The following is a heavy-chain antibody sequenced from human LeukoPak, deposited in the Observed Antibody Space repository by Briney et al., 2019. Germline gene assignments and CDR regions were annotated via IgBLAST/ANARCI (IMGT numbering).Heavy chain of an antibody. CDR2: ISCDGSNK. V-gene: IGHV3-30*03. CDR3: ALLGKLLVSDP. D-gene: IGHD2/OR15-2a*01. Sequence: GRSLRLSCAASGFTFSSYGMHWVRQAPGKGLEWVAVISCDGSNKYYADSVKGRFTISRDNSKNTQYLQMNSLRAEDSAVYYCALLGKLLVSDPWGQGTLVTVSS. J-gene: IGHJ5*02. CDR1: GFTFSSYG.